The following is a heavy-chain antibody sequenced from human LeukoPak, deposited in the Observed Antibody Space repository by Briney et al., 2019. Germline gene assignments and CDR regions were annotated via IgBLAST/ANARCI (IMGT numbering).Heavy chain of an antibody. V-gene: IGHV3-53*01. CDR3: AREGKWLQLRYFDY. Sequence: GGSLRLSCAASGFTVSSNYMSWVRQAPGKGLEWASVIHTGGSTYYADSVKGRFTISRDTSNNTLYLQMNSLRADDTAVYYCAREGKWLQLRYFDYWRQGTLLT. D-gene: IGHD5-24*01. CDR1: GFTVSSNY. CDR2: IHTGGST. J-gene: IGHJ4*02.